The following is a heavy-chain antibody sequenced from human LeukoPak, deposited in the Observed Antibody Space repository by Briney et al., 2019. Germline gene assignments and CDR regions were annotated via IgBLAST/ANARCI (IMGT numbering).Heavy chain of an antibody. D-gene: IGHD4-17*01. Sequence: GASVKVSCKAPGYTFTSYYMHWVRQAPGQGLEWMGVINPSGGSTSYAQKFQGRVTMTRDTSKSTVYMELSSLRSEDTAVYYCAREGDASNDYGDFDYWGQGTLVTVSS. CDR1: GYTFTSYY. V-gene: IGHV1-46*03. J-gene: IGHJ4*02. CDR3: AREGDASNDYGDFDY. CDR2: INPSGGST.